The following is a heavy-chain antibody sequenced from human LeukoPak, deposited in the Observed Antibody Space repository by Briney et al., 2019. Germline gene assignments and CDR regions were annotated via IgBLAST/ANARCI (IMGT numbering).Heavy chain of an antibody. CDR2: IYYSGST. CDR3: ARVGYYDYVWGSYRPSPIDY. Sequence: PSETLSLTCTVSGGSISSGGYYWSWIRQHPGKGLEWIGYIYYSGSTYYNTSLKSRVTISVDTSKNQFSLKLSSVTAADTAVYYCARVGYYDYVWGSYRPSPIDYWGQGTLVTVSS. J-gene: IGHJ4*02. CDR1: GGSISSGGYY. D-gene: IGHD3-16*02. V-gene: IGHV4-31*03.